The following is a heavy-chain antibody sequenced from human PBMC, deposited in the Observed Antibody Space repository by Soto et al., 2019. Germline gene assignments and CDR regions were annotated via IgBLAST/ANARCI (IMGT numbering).Heavy chain of an antibody. CDR2: IYYSGST. D-gene: IGHD2-15*01. Sequence: QLHLHESGPGLVKPSETLSLTCTVSGGSISSSNSYWGWIRQPPGKGLEWIGSIYYSGSTYYNPSLKSRVTISVDTSKSQFSLKLSSVTAADTAVYYCARQVGPYDSWGQGTLVTVSS. J-gene: IGHJ5*01. V-gene: IGHV4-39*01. CDR1: GGSISSSNSY. CDR3: ARQVGPYDS.